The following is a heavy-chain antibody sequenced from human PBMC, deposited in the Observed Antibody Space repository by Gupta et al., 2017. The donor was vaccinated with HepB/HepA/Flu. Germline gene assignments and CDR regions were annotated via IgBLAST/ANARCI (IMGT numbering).Heavy chain of an antibody. V-gene: IGHV3-23*01. D-gene: IGHD2-15*01. CDR3: AKGPVVAATRSWFDP. Sequence: PGKGLEWVSAISGSGGSTYYADSVKGRFTISRDNSKNTLYLQMNSLRAEDTAVYYCAKGPVVAATRSWFDPWGQGTLVTVSS. CDR2: ISGSGGST. J-gene: IGHJ5*02.